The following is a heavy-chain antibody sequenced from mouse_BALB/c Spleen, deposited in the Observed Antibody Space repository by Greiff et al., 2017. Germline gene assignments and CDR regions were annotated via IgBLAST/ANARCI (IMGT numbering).Heavy chain of an antibody. Sequence: QVQLKQPGAELVKPGASVKLSCKASGYTFTSYWMHWVKQRPGQGLEWIGEINPSNGRTNYNEKFKSKATLTVDKSSSTAYMQLSSLTSEDSAVYYCARDYYGSSYGAMDYWGQGTSVTVSS. D-gene: IGHD1-1*01. J-gene: IGHJ4*01. CDR3: ARDYYGSSYGAMDY. CDR2: INPSNGRT. CDR1: GYTFTSYW. V-gene: IGHV1S81*02.